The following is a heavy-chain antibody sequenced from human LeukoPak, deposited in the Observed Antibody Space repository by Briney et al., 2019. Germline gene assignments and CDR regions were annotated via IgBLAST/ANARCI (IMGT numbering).Heavy chain of an antibody. CDR2: INHSGST. D-gene: IGHD6-13*01. J-gene: IGHJ5*02. V-gene: IGHV4-34*01. CDR1: GGSFSGYY. CDR3: ARVRPFLNSSSWYVWFDP. Sequence: PSETLSLTCAVYGGSFSGYYWSWIRQPPGKGLEWIGEINHSGSTNYNPSLKSRVTISVDTSKNQFSLKLSSVTAADTAVYYCARVRPFLNSSSWYVWFDPWGQGTLVTVSS.